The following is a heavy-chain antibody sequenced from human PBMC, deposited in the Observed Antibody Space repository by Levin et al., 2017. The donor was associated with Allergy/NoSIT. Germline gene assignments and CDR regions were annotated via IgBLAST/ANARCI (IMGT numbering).Heavy chain of an antibody. D-gene: IGHD5-24*01. J-gene: IGHJ6*02. Sequence: SQTLSLTCAVYGGSFSGYSWSWIRQSPGKGLEWIGEINHSGSTNYNPSLKSRVTVSVDLSKNQFSLKLTPVTAADTAVYYCASRLTRTDGTSSRRRKTYFCYGMDVWGQGTTVTVSS. CDR1: GGSFSGYS. CDR2: INHSGST. V-gene: IGHV4-34*01. CDR3: ASRLTRTDGTSSRRRKTYFCYGMDV.